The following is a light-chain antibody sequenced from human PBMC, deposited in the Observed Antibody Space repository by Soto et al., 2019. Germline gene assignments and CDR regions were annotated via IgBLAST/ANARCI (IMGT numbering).Light chain of an antibody. CDR3: SSYTSTSTPCV. CDR1: SSDVGGYNY. J-gene: IGLJ1*01. CDR2: EVS. V-gene: IGLV2-14*01. Sequence: VLMQHASVSGSPGQSITISCTGTSSDVGGYNYVSWYQLHPGKAPKLIIYEVSHRPSGASNHFSGYKSGNTASLTISGLQAEDEADYYCSSYTSTSTPCVFGTGTKV.